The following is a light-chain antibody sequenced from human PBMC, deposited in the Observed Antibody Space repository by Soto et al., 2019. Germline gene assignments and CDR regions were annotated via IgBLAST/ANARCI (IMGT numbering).Light chain of an antibody. CDR1: QTIITY. CDR3: QQSYSSPPEYS. J-gene: IGKJ2*01. Sequence: DIPMTQSPSSLSASIGDRVTITCRASQTIITYLNWYQQKPGNAPNLLIHGASNLESVVPSRFSGSGSGTDFTHTISSLHPEDFASYCCQQSYSSPPEYSFSRRTKLEIK. V-gene: IGKV1-39*01. CDR2: GAS.